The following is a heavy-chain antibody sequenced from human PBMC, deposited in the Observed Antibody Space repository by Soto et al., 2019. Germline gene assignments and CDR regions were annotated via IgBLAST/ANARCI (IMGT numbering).Heavy chain of an antibody. CDR1: GGSISSGDYY. D-gene: IGHD2-21*02. J-gene: IGHJ6*02. Sequence: SETLSLTCTVSGGSISSGDYYWSWIRQPPGKGLEWIGYIYYSGSTYYNPSLKSRVTISVDTSKNQFSLKLSSVTAADTAVYYCARGRDVVVTALWGGYYYYGMDVWGQGTTVTVSS. CDR2: IYYSGST. V-gene: IGHV4-30-4*01. CDR3: ARGRDVVVTALWGGYYYYGMDV.